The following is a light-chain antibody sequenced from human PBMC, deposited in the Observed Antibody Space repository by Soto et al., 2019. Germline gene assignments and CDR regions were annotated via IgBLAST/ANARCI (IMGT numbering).Light chain of an antibody. Sequence: DIQMTQSPSTLSASLGDRVTITCLASQSISNWLAWYQQKPGKAPKLLIYKASSLESGVPSRFSGSGSGTEFTLTISSLQPDDFATYYCQQYNSYSWTFGQGTKVDI. CDR1: QSISNW. CDR3: QQYNSYSWT. CDR2: KAS. V-gene: IGKV1-5*03. J-gene: IGKJ1*01.